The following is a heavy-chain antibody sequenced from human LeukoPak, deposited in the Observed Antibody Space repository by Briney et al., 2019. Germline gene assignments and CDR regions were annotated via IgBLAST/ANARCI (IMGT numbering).Heavy chain of an antibody. CDR1: VFIVSRYS. V-gene: IGHV3-48*01. D-gene: IGHD2-2*01. CDR2: ISTSYSGI. CDR3: ARACCTSITCFG. J-gene: IGHJ4*02. Sequence: GGSLRLSCAASVFIVSRYSTTWVREAPGKGLEGGSSISTSYSGIYYADSVEGRFPISRDNPQNALYLQMDSLKADDTCVFFFARACCTSITCFGWGQGTLVTVSS.